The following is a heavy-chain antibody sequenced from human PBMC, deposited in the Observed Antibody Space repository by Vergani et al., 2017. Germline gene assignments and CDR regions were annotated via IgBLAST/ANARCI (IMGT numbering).Heavy chain of an antibody. V-gene: IGHV4-61*02. CDR3: ARDRSGSVVGPFDP. Sequence: QVQLQESGPGLVKPSQTLSLTCTVSGGSISSGSYYWSWIRQPAGKGLEWIGRIYTSGSTNYNPSLKSRVTMSVDTSKNQFSLKLSSVTAADTAVYYCARDRSGSVVGPFDPWGQGTLVTVSS. J-gene: IGHJ5*02. D-gene: IGHD2-2*01. CDR1: GGSISSGSYY. CDR2: IYTSGST.